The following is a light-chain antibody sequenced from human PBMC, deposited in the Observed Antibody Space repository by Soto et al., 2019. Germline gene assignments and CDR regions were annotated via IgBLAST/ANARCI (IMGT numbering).Light chain of an antibody. V-gene: IGLV2-14*01. CDR3: CSFTGTNTDV. J-gene: IGLJ1*01. CDR2: NVN. Sequence: QSALTQPASVSASLGQSITISCTGTNSNVGAYDHVSWYQQRPGKAPKLLIYNVNHRPSETSHRFSGSKSGNTASLTISGLQTEDEGDYYCCSFTGTNTDVFGTGTKVTVL. CDR1: NSNVGAYDH.